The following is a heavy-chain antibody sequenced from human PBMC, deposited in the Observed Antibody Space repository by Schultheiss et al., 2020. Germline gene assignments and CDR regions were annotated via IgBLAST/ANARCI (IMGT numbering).Heavy chain of an antibody. J-gene: IGHJ5*02. CDR2: IIVGDVRT. V-gene: IGHV1-46*01. CDR3: AREEHRYCSGGSCLNWFDP. D-gene: IGHD2-15*01. CDR1: GYTFTSHH. Sequence: ASVKVSCKPSGYTFTSHHMHWVRQAPGQGLEWMGIIIVGDVRTYYAQKFQGRVTITADESTSTAYMELSSLRSEDTAVYYCAREEHRYCSGGSCLNWFDPWGQGTLVTVSS.